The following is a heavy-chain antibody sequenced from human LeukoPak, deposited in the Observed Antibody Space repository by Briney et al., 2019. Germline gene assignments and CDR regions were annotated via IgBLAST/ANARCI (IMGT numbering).Heavy chain of an antibody. V-gene: IGHV4-39*07. J-gene: IGHJ4*02. CDR2: INHSGST. CDR3: ARAEIKLYNQRRYYFDY. Sequence: PSETLSLTCTVSGGSISSGIYYWSWIRQPPGKGLEWIGEINHSGSTNYNPSLKSRVTISVDTSKNQFSLKLSSVTAADTAVYYCARAEIKLYNQRRYYFDYWGQGTLVTVSS. CDR1: GGSISSGIYY. D-gene: IGHD3-16*02.